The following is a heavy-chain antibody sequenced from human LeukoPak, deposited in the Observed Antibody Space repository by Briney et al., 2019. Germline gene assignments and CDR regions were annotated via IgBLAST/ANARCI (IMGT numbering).Heavy chain of an antibody. CDR3: ARHVGYSSGWYYFDY. Sequence: PSETLSLTCTVSGGSISSYYWSWIRQPPGKGLEWIGYIYYSGSTNYTPSLKSRVTISVDTSKNQFSLKLSSVTAADTAVYYCARHVGYSSGWYYFDYWGQGTLVTVSS. CDR2: IYYSGST. CDR1: GGSISSYY. D-gene: IGHD6-19*01. V-gene: IGHV4-59*08. J-gene: IGHJ4*02.